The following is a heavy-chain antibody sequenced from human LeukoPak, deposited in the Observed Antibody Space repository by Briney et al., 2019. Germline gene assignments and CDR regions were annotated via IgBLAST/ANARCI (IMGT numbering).Heavy chain of an antibody. CDR3: ARVGSGSSLGAFDI. CDR1: GFTVSSNY. J-gene: IGHJ3*02. Sequence: PGGSLRLSCAASGFTVSSNYMSWVRQAPGKGLEWVSVIYSGGSTYYADSVKGRFTISRDNSKNTLYLQMNSLRAGDTAVYYCARVGSGSSLGAFDIWGQGTMVTVSS. CDR2: IYSGGST. D-gene: IGHD1-26*01. V-gene: IGHV3-53*01.